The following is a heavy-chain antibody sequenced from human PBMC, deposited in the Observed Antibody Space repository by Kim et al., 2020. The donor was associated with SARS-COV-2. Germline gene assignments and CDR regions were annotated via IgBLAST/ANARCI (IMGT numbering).Heavy chain of an antibody. J-gene: IGHJ4*02. CDR3: ARDRVAVAGTRGYFDY. CDR2: IYYSGST. CDR1: GGSVSSGSYY. D-gene: IGHD6-19*01. Sequence: SETLSLTCTVSGGSVSSGSYYWSWIRQPPGKGLEWIGYIYYSGSTNYNPSLKSRVTISVDTSKNQFSLKLSSVTAADTAVYYCARDRVAVAGTRGYFDYWGQGTLVTVSS. V-gene: IGHV4-61*01.